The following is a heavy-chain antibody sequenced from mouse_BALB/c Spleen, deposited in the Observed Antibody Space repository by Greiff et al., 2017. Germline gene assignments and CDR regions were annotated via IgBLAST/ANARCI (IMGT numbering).Heavy chain of an antibody. V-gene: IGHV7-1*02. CDR1: GFTFSDFY. CDR2: SRNKANDYTT. Sequence: EVQLVESGGGLVQPGGSLRLSCSTSGFTFSDFYMEWVRQPPGKRLEWIAASRNKANDYTTEYSASVKGRFIVSRDTSKSILYLQMNALRAEDTAIYYCARDARIYYGYDMDYWGQGTSVTVSS. CDR3: ARDARIYYGYDMDY. D-gene: IGHD2-1*01. J-gene: IGHJ4*01.